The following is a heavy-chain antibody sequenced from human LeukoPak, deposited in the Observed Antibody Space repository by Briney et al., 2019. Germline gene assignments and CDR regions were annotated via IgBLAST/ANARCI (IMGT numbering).Heavy chain of an antibody. V-gene: IGHV2-5*02. CDR2: IYWDDDK. CDR1: GFSFSTTGVG. J-gene: IGHJ3*02. CDR3: ARSMDSTMIVGTHAFDI. D-gene: IGHD3-22*01. Sequence: SGPTLVKPTQTLTLTCTFSGFSFSTTGVGVGWIRQPPGKALEWLALIYWDDDKRYSPSLKSRLTITKDTSKNQVVLTMTNMDPVDTATYYCARSMDSTMIVGTHAFDIWGQGTMVTVSS.